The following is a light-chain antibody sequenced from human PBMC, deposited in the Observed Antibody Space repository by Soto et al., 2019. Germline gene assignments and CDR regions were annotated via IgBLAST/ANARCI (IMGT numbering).Light chain of an antibody. CDR3: QSYDSSLSGYV. J-gene: IGLJ1*01. Sequence: QSVLTQPPSVSEAPGQRVTISGTGNSSNIGAGYEAHWYQQVPGTAPKLLIYENNNRPSGVPDRFSGSKSGSSASLAITGLQAEDEAEYYCQSYDSSLSGYVFGTGTKLTVL. CDR1: SSNIGAGYE. V-gene: IGLV1-40*01. CDR2: ENN.